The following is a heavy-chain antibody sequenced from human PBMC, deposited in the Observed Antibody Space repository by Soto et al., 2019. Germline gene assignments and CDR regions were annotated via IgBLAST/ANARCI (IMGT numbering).Heavy chain of an antibody. V-gene: IGHV3-30-3*01. Sequence: QVQLVESGGGVVHPGRSLRLSCAASGFTFSSYAMHWVRQAPGKGLEWVAVISYAGSNKYYADSVKGRFTISRDNSKNALYLQMDGLGAEAAAVYYCARGQRSGGYDGSGSSVSRGEMDVWGQGHTVTVSS. CDR2: ISYAGSNK. CDR3: ARGQRSGGYDGSGSSVSRGEMDV. D-gene: IGHD3-10*01. J-gene: IGHJ6*02. CDR1: GFTFSSYA.